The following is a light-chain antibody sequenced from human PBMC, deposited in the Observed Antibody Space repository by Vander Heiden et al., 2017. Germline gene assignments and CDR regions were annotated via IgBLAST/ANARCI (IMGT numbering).Light chain of an antibody. J-gene: IGKJ3*01. CDR1: QSISSY. Sequence: DIQMTQSPSSLASAGGDRVTITCRASQSISSYLNWYQQKPGKAPKLLIYAASSLQSGVPSRFSGSGSGTDFTLTISSLQPEDFATYYCQQSYSTPRVTFGHGTKVDIK. CDR3: QQSYSTPRVT. V-gene: IGKV1-39*01. CDR2: AAS.